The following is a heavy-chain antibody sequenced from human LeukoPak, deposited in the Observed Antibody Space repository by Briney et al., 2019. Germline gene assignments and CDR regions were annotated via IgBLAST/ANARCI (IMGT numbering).Heavy chain of an antibody. J-gene: IGHJ3*02. CDR2: IYSSGST. D-gene: IGHD3-9*01. CDR3: ARHRQTDYYDNLTGSDDAFDI. V-gene: IGHV4-39*01. CDR1: GGSISSSSYY. Sequence: SETLRLTCTVSGGSISSSSYYWGWIRQPPGKGLEWIGSIYSSGSTYYNPSLKSRVTISVDTSKNQFSLKLNSVTAADTAVYYCARHRQTDYYDNLTGSDDAFDIWGQGTMVTVSS.